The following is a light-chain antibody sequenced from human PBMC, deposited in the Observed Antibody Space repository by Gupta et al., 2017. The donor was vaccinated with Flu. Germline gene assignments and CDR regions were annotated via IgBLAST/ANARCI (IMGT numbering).Light chain of an antibody. CDR3: SLSYSGAWV. V-gene: IGLV7-46*01. CDR2: DTS. Sequence: QAVVTQPPSLTVSPGGTATLSCASSTGAVTSGQWPYWFQQKSGQAPRTLIYDTSNRHSWTPARFSGSLLGGKAALTLSGAQPEDEAEYYCSLSYSGAWVFGGGTKLTVL. J-gene: IGLJ3*02. CDR1: TGAVTSGQW.